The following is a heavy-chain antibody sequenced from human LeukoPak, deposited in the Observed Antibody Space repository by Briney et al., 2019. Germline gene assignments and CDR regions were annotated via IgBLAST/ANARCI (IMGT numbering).Heavy chain of an antibody. CDR2: MYYSGTT. CDR1: GGSISSSSYY. J-gene: IGHJ3*02. D-gene: IGHD1-14*01. CDR3: ARPPDSEGAFDI. Sequence: PSETLSLTCTVSGGSISSSSYYWGWVRQPRGEGLEWHVSMYYSGTTYYNPSLKSRVTISVDTSKNRFSLELSSVTAADTAVYYCARPPDSEGAFDIGGEGTMVTV. V-gene: IGHV4-39*01.